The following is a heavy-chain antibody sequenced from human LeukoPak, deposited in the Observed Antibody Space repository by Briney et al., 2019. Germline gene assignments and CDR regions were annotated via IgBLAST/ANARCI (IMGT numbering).Heavy chain of an antibody. Sequence: SETLSLTCAVSGYSISSGYYWGWIRQPPGKGLEWIGSIYHSGSTYYNPSLKGRVTISVDTSKNQFSLKLSSVTAADTAVYYCARLAYVVAQYYFDYWGQGTLVTVSS. V-gene: IGHV4-38-2*01. CDR3: ARLAYVVAQYYFDY. CDR1: GYSISSGYY. CDR2: IYHSGST. J-gene: IGHJ4*02. D-gene: IGHD5-12*01.